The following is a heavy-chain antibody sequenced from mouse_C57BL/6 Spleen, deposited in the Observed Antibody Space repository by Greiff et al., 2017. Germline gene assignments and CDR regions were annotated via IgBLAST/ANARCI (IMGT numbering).Heavy chain of an antibody. Sequence: EVQRVESGGGLVKPGGSLKLSCAASGFTFSDYGMHWVRQAPEKGLEWVAYISSGSSTIYYADTVKGRFTISRDNAKNTLFLQMTSLRSEDTAMYYCARNRYYYGSDWYFDVWGTGTTVTVSS. J-gene: IGHJ1*03. CDR3: ARNRYYYGSDWYFDV. V-gene: IGHV5-17*01. CDR1: GFTFSDYG. CDR2: ISSGSSTI. D-gene: IGHD1-1*01.